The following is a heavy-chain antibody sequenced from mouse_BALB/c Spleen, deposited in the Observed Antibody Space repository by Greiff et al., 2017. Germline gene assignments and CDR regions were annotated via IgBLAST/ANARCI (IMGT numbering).Heavy chain of an antibody. V-gene: IGHV14-3*02. Sequence: VQLKQSGAELVKPGASVKLSCTASGFNIKDTYMHWVKQRPEQGLEWIGRIDPANGNTKYDPKFQGKATITADTSSNTAYLQLSSLTSEDTAVYYCASIYYDYAYYAMDYWGQGTSVTVSS. CDR2: IDPANGNT. D-gene: IGHD2-4*01. CDR3: ASIYYDYAYYAMDY. J-gene: IGHJ4*01. CDR1: GFNIKDTY.